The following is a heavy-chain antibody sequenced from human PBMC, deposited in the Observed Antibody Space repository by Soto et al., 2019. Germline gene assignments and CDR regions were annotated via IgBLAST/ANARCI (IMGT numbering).Heavy chain of an antibody. V-gene: IGHV3-15*01. CDR2: XXSXXXGGTT. J-gene: IGHJ4*02. Sequence: PGGTRRLSCAASGFTFSNAWMSWVRQAPGKGLXWXGXXXSXXXGGTTDYAAPVKGRFTISRDDSKNTLYLQMNSLKTEDTAVYYCTTGPRYWGRGTPVTVS. CDR1: GFTFSNAW. CDR3: TTGPRY.